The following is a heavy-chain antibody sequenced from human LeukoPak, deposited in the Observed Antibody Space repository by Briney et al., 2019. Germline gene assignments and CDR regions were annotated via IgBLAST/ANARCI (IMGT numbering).Heavy chain of an antibody. CDR1: GGSISNYY. Sequence: SETLSLTCTVSGGSISNYYWSWIRQPAGKGLEWIGRIYAGGTASYNPSLKSRVTMSADMSKNQLSLKLTSVTAADTAVYYCTREPGPWGQGTLVTVSS. J-gene: IGHJ4*02. V-gene: IGHV4-4*07. CDR2: IYAGGTA. CDR3: TREPGP.